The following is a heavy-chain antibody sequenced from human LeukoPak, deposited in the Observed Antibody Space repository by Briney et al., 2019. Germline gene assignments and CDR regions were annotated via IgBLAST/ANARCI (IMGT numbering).Heavy chain of an antibody. CDR2: IGEDGSEK. V-gene: IGHV3-7*01. J-gene: IGHJ3*01. CDR3: ARKIGLDF. CDR1: GFSPSNFW. D-gene: IGHD2-21*01. Sequence: GGSLRLSCAASGFSPSNFWMSWVRQAPRKGLEWVANIGEDGSEKYYVDSVKGRFTISRDNAKNSLTLQMNSLRAEDTAVYYCARKIGLDFWGQGTMVIVSP.